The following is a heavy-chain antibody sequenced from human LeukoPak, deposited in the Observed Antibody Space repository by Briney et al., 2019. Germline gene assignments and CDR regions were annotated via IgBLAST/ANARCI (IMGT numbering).Heavy chain of an antibody. Sequence: GGSLRLSCAASGFTFSSYAMHWVRQAPGKGLEWLTVISYDGSDKYYADSVKGRFTISRDNSKNTLYLQMNSLRLEDTAMYYCATDYGGNSGTDYWGQGTLVTVSS. D-gene: IGHD4-23*01. CDR1: GFTFSSYA. CDR2: ISYDGSDK. CDR3: ATDYGGNSGTDY. V-gene: IGHV3-30*04. J-gene: IGHJ4*02.